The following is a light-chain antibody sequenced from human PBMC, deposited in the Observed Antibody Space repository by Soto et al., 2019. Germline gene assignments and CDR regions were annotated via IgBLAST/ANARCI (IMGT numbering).Light chain of an antibody. CDR1: QSVYNN. CDR3: QQYNDWPRT. CDR2: DAS. J-gene: IGKJ1*01. V-gene: IGKV3-15*01. Sequence: EIVLTQSPGTLSLSPWERATLSCRASQSVYNNLAWYQQKPGQAPRLLFYDASIRATGIPARFSGSGSGTEFTLTINSLQSEDFAVYCCQQYNDWPRTFGQGTKVDIK.